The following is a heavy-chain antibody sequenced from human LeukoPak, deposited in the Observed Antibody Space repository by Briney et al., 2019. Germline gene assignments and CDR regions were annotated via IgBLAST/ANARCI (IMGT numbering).Heavy chain of an antibody. Sequence: GGSLRLSCAATGFTFSSYGMHWVRQAPGKGLEWVAVIWYDGSNKYYADSVKGRFTISRDNSKNTLYLQMNSLRAEDTAVYYCARDRRWELREFDYWGQGTLVTVSS. D-gene: IGHD1-26*01. CDR1: GFTFSSYG. J-gene: IGHJ4*02. CDR3: ARDRRWELREFDY. CDR2: IWYDGSNK. V-gene: IGHV3-33*08.